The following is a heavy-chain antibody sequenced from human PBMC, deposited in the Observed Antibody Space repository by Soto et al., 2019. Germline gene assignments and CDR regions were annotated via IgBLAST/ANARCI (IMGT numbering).Heavy chain of an antibody. J-gene: IGHJ4*02. CDR3: ARGHPYRGYSSGGDYFDY. V-gene: IGHV4-59*01. CDR1: GGSISSYY. D-gene: IGHD6-19*01. CDR2: IYYSGST. Sequence: PSETLSLTCTVSGGSISSYYWSWIRQPPGKGLEWIGYIYYSGSTNYNPSLKSRVTISVDTSKNKFSLKLTSVTAADTAVYYCARGHPYRGYSSGGDYFDYWGQGTMVTVS.